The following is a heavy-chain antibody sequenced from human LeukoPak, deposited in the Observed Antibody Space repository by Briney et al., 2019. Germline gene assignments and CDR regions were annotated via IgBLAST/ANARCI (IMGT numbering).Heavy chain of an antibody. J-gene: IGHJ3*02. V-gene: IGHV3-53*01. CDR3: AKEEDVTMIVVGSGPFDI. CDR1: GFTVSSNY. CDR2: IYSGGST. Sequence: TGGSLRLSCAASGFTVSSNYMSWVRQAPGKGLEWVSVIYSGGSTYYAVSVKGRFTISRDNSKNTLYLQMNSLRAEDTAVYYCAKEEDVTMIVVGSGPFDIWGQGTMVTVSS. D-gene: IGHD3-22*01.